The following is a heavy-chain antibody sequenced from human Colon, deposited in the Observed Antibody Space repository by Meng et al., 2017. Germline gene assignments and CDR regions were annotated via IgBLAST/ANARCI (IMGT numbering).Heavy chain of an antibody. CDR1: GFTFDDYA. D-gene: IGHD4-17*01. J-gene: IGHJ4*02. Sequence: SLRLSCAASGFTFDDYAMHWVRQAPGKGLEWVSGISWNSGSIGYADSVKGRFTISRDNAKNSLYLQMNSLRAEDTALYYCAKDTGPTVTTVVVDYWGQGTLVTVSS. CDR2: ISWNSGSI. V-gene: IGHV3-9*01. CDR3: AKDTGPTVTTVVVDY.